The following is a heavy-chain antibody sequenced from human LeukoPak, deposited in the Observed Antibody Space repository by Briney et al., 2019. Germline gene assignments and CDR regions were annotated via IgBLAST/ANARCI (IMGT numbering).Heavy chain of an antibody. CDR2: IYTSGST. J-gene: IGHJ6*03. Sequence: PSQTLSLTCTVSGGSISSGSYYWSWIRQPAGKGLEWIGRIYTSGSTNYNPSLKSRVTISVDTSKNQFSLKLSSVTAADTAVYYCAREIVVVPAASYYYMDVWGKGTTVTVSS. D-gene: IGHD2-2*01. V-gene: IGHV4-61*02. CDR1: GGSISSGSYY. CDR3: AREIVVVPAASYYYMDV.